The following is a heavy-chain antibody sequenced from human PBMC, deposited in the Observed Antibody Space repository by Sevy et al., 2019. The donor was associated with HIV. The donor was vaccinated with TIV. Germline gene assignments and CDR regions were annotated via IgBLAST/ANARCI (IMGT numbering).Heavy chain of an antibody. CDR1: GYTFTSYG. V-gene: IGHV1-18*01. D-gene: IGHD6-19*01. J-gene: IGHJ3*02. CDR3: ARAGAVAAKNAFDI. Sequence: ASVKVSCKASGYTFTSYGISWVRQAPGQGLEWMGWISAYNGNTNYAQKLQGRVTMTTDTSTSTAYMELRSLGSDDTAVYYCARAGAVAAKNAFDIWGQGTMVTVSS. CDR2: ISAYNGNT.